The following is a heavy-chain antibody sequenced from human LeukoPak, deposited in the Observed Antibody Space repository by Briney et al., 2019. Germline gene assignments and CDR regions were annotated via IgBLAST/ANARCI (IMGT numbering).Heavy chain of an antibody. CDR1: GYTFTSYY. CDR2: INPSDGST. CDR3: ARGPSSAAGTSCFDY. D-gene: IGHD6-13*01. V-gene: IGHV1-46*01. Sequence: GASVKVSCKASGYTFTSYYMHWVRQAPGQGLEWMGIINPSDGSTSYAQKFQGRVTMTRDTSTSTVYMELSSLRSEDTAVYYCARGPSSAAGTSCFDYWGQGTLVTVSS. J-gene: IGHJ4*02.